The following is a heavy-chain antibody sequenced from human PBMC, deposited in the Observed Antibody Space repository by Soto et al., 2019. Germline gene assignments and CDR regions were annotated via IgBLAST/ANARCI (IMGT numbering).Heavy chain of an antibody. CDR2: LYWDDDK. D-gene: IGHD2-15*01. Sequence: QITLKESGPTLVKPTQTLTLTCSCSGFSISADGVGVDWIRQPPGKALEWLAILYWDDDKRYSPSLNSRLTITKDTSRNQVVLTMTNVDPVDTATYFCAHCRRRASCGVGHCYHFDSWGQGTLVTVSS. J-gene: IGHJ4*02. CDR3: AHCRRRASCGVGHCYHFDS. V-gene: IGHV2-5*02. CDR1: GFSISADGVG.